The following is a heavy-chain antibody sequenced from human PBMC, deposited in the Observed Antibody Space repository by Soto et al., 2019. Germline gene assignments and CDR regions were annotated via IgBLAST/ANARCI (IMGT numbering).Heavy chain of an antibody. D-gene: IGHD2-15*01. CDR2: IIPILGIA. CDR1: GGTFNSYT. V-gene: IGHV1-69*02. J-gene: IGHJ3*02. CDR3: AGPKEVGYCSGARCNGDAFDI. Sequence: SVKVSCKASGGTFNSYTISWVRHAPGQGLEWMGRIIPILGIANYAQKFQGRVTITADKSTSTAYMELSSLRAEDTAVYYCAGPKEVGYCSGARCNGDAFDIRRQATMVTVAS.